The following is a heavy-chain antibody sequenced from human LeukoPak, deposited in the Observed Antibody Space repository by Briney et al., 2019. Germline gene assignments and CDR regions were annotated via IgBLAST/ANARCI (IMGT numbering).Heavy chain of an antibody. V-gene: IGHV3-66*04. D-gene: IGHD3-10*01. J-gene: IGHJ4*02. CDR1: GFTVSSNY. CDR2: IYNGGTT. Sequence: GGSLRLSCAASGFTVSSNYMSWVRQAPGKGLEWVSVIYNGGTTYYADSVKGRFTISRDNSKNTLFLEMNTLSAEDTAVYYCARHRGSGTYSQRPAYYFDYWGQGTLVTVSS. CDR3: ARHRGSGTYSQRPAYYFDY.